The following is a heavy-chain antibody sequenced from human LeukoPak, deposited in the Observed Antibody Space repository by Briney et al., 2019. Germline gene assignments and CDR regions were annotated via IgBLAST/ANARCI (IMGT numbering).Heavy chain of an antibody. CDR3: AKSVATISGIVDY. V-gene: IGHV3-9*01. CDR1: GFTFNDYA. J-gene: IGHJ4*02. D-gene: IGHD5-24*01. Sequence: GRSLRLSCAASGFTFNDYAVHWVRQAPGKGLEWVSGISWNSGSIGYADSVKGRFTISRDNAKNSLYLQMNSLRAEDTALYYCAKSVATISGIVDYWGQGTLVTVSS. CDR2: ISWNSGSI.